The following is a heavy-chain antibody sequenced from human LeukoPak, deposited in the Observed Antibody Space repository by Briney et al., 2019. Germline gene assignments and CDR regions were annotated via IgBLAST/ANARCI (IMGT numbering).Heavy chain of an antibody. J-gene: IGHJ5*02. CDR1: GFTFSSYG. CDR2: ISYDGSNK. V-gene: IGHV3-30*19. Sequence: GGSLRLSCAASGFTFSSYGMHWVRQAPGKGLEWVALISYDGSNKYYADSVKGRFTISRDNSKNTLYLQMNSLRAEDTAVYYCARESGSFAWGQGTLVTVSS. D-gene: IGHD2/OR15-2a*01. CDR3: ARESGSFA.